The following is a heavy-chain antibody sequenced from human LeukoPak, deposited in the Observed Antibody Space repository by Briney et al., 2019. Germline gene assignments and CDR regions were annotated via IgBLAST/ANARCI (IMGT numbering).Heavy chain of an antibody. D-gene: IGHD2-2*01. V-gene: IGHV1-8*02. CDR2: MNPNSGNT. Sequence: ASVKVSCKASGYTFTSYDINWVRQATGQGLEWMGWMNPNSGNTGYAQKFQGRVTMTRNTSISTAYMELSSLRSEDTAVYYCARRPFSKPKGFRTSCCHFDYWGQGTLVTVSS. CDR1: GYTFTSYD. J-gene: IGHJ4*02. CDR3: ARRPFSKPKGFRTSCCHFDY.